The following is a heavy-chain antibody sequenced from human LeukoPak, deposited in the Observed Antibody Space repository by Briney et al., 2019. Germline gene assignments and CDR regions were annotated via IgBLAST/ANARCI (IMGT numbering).Heavy chain of an antibody. CDR1: GGSFSNYY. CDR2: IYYSGST. CDR3: ARHPTALVSYGFDP. V-gene: IGHV4-59*08. J-gene: IGHJ5*02. Sequence: SETLSLTCTVSGGSFSNYYWSWIRQPPGKGLEWIGYIYYSGSTNYNPSLKSRVTISVDTSKNQFSLNPSSVTAADTAVYYCARHPTALVSYGFDPWGQGTLVTVSS. D-gene: IGHD5-18*01.